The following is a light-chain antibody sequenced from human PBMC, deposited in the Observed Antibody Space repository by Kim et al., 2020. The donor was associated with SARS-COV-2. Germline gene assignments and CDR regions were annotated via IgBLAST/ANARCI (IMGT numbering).Light chain of an antibody. Sequence: DIQMTQSPSTLSASVGDRVTITCRASQSISHWLAWYQQKPGKAPKLLIYKASSLKSGVPSRFIASESGIDFTLTISSLQPEDFATYYCQQYNSYPVTFGPGTKVDIK. CDR1: QSISHW. CDR3: QQYNSYPVT. CDR2: KAS. V-gene: IGKV1-5*03. J-gene: IGKJ1*01.